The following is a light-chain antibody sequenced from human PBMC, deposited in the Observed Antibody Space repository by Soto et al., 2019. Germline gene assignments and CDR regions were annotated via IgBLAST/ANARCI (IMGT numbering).Light chain of an antibody. J-gene: IGKJ4*01. Sequence: AIQLTQSPSSLSASVGDRVTITCRASQGISSALAWYQQKPGKAPKLLIYDASSLESGVPSRFSGSGSGTDFTLTISSLQPEDFATYYCQQFNSYPPVLTFGGGTKVEIK. CDR2: DAS. CDR1: QGISSA. CDR3: QQFNSYPPVLT. V-gene: IGKV1-13*02.